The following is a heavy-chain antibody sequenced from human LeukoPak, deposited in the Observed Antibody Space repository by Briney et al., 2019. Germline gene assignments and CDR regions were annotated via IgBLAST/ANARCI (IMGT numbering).Heavy chain of an antibody. Sequence: GGSLRLSCVASGFTFNSYEMNWVRQAPGKGLDWVSYISPSGSSIYYADSVKGRFTISRDNAKNSLYLQMNSLRAEDTGVYYCAKEGKRITMIVVVITGYFDYWGQGTLVTVSS. D-gene: IGHD3-22*01. J-gene: IGHJ4*02. CDR3: AKEGKRITMIVVVITGYFDY. CDR1: GFTFNSYE. CDR2: ISPSGSSI. V-gene: IGHV3-48*03.